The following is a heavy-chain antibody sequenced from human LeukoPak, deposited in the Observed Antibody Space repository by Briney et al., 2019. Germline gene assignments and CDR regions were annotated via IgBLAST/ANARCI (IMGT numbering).Heavy chain of an antibody. CDR1: GGSISSSSYY. V-gene: IGHV4-39*01. D-gene: IGHD6-25*01. CDR3: ARPSGGVDY. Sequence: PSETLSLTCTVSGGSISSSSYYWGWIRQPPGKGLEWIGSIYYSGSTYYNPSLKSRVTISVDTSKSQFSLKLSPVTAADTAVYYCARPSGGVDYWGQGTLVTVSS. J-gene: IGHJ4*02. CDR2: IYYSGST.